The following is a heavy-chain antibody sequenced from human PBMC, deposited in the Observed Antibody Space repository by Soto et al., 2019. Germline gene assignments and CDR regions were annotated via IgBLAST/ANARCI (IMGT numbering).Heavy chain of an antibody. J-gene: IGHJ6*02. CDR3: ARGAAHYYYYYGMDV. CDR2: IIPIFGTA. Sequence: SVKVSCKASGGTFSSYAISWVRQAPGQGLEWMGGIIPIFGTANYAQKFQGRVTITADKSTSTAYMELSSLRSEDTAVYYCARGAAHYYYYYGMDVWGQGTTVTVSS. CDR1: GGTFSSYA. V-gene: IGHV1-69*06. D-gene: IGHD6-6*01.